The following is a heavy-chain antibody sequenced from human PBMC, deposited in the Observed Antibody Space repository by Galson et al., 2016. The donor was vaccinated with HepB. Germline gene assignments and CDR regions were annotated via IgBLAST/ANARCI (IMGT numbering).Heavy chain of an antibody. V-gene: IGHV3-49*03. CDR3: TDGGGIAAAARGLNH. CDR2: ISSKAYGGTT. D-gene: IGHD6-13*01. Sequence: SLRLSCAASGFTFSDHAMSWFRQAPGKGLEWVGFISSKAYGGTTEFAASVKDRFTISRDDSKSIAYLQMNSLKIKDTAVYYCTDGGGIAAAARGLNHWGQGTLVTVSS. CDR1: GFTFSDHA. J-gene: IGHJ5*02.